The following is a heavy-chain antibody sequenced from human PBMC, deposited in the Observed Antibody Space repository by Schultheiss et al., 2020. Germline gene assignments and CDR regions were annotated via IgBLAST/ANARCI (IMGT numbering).Heavy chain of an antibody. D-gene: IGHD4-11*01. CDR3: ARTTSDAFDI. CDR2: IYYSGST. J-gene: IGHJ3*02. Sequence: SETLSLTCAVYGGSFRGYYWSWIRQPPGKGLEWIGSIYYSGSTHYNPSLKSRVTISVDTSKNQCSLKLSSVTAADTAVYFCARTTSDAFDIWGQGTMVTVSS. CDR1: GGSFRGYY. V-gene: IGHV4-34*01.